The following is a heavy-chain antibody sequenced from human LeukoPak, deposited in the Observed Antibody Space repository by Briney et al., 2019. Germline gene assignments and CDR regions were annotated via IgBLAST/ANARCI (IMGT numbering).Heavy chain of an antibody. CDR3: SKDHSGDRYYDSSGYYSSDY. Sequence: GRSLRLSCAASGFTFSSHAMSWVRQAPGKGLEWVSAISGRGGRTYHADSVKARFTIYRDHSKHTLYLQMDRLRAEDPSVYYCSKDHSGDRYYDSSGYYSSDYWGQGTLVTVSS. J-gene: IGHJ4*02. CDR2: ISGRGGRT. CDR1: GFTFSSHA. V-gene: IGHV3-23*01. D-gene: IGHD3-22*01.